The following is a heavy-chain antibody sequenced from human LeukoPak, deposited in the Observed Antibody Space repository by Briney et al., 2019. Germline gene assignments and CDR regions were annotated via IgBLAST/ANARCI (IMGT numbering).Heavy chain of an antibody. J-gene: IGHJ4*02. D-gene: IGHD3-10*01. CDR2: INEDGSGK. CDR1: GFTLGGYW. CDR3: ARDRALDGSGSYIVDY. Sequence: GGSLRLSCAVSGFTLGGYWMTWVRQAPGRGLEWVANINEDGSGKYYVDSVKGRFTVSRDNAKSSLYLQMNSLRAEDTAVYYCARDRALDGSGSYIVDYWGQGTLVTVSS. V-gene: IGHV3-7*03.